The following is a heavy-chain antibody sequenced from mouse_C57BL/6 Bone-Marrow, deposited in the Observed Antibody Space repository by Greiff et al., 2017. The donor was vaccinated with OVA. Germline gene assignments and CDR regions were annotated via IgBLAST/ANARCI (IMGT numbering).Heavy chain of an antibody. J-gene: IGHJ4*01. Sequence: EVQGVESWGGLVKPGGSLKLSCAASGFTFSDYGMHWVRQAPEKGLEWVAYISSGSSTIYYADTVKGRFTISRDNAKNTLFLQMTSLRSEDTAMYYCARDYDPYYYAMDYWGQGTSVTVSS. D-gene: IGHD2-4*01. CDR3: ARDYDPYYYAMDY. CDR2: ISSGSSTI. V-gene: IGHV5-17*01. CDR1: GFTFSDYG.